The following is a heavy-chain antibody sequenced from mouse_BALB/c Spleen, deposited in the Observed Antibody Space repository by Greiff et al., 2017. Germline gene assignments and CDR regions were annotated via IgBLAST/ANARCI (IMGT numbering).Heavy chain of an antibody. Sequence: VQLKQSGAELVKPGASVKLSCTASGFNIKDTYMHWVKQRPEQGLEWIGRIDPANGNTKYDPKFQGKATITADTSSNTAYLQLSSLTSEDTAVYYCARRGVFITTAYFDVWGAGTTVTVSS. J-gene: IGHJ1*01. CDR1: GFNIKDTY. CDR2: IDPANGNT. CDR3: ARRGVFITTAYFDV. D-gene: IGHD1-2*01. V-gene: IGHV14-3*02.